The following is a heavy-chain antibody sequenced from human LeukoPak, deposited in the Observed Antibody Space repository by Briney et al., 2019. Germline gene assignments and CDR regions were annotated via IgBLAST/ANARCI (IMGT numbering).Heavy chain of an antibody. D-gene: IGHD6-13*01. V-gene: IGHV2-5*01. CDR1: GFSLSTSGVG. J-gene: IGHJ4*02. Sequence: SGPTLVKPTQTLTLTCTFSGFSLSTSGVGVGWIRQPPGTALEWLPLIYWNDDKPYSPSLKSRLTITKDTSKNQVVLTMTNMDPVDTATYYCAHRSIAAAGPRFDYWGQGTLVTVSS. CDR3: AHRSIAAAGPRFDY. CDR2: IYWNDDK.